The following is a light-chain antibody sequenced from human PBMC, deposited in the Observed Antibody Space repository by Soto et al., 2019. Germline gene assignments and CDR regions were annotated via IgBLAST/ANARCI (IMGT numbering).Light chain of an antibody. CDR2: DVS. V-gene: IGLV2-11*01. CDR1: SSDVGGYNY. Sequence: SALTQPRSVSWSPGQSVTISCTVTSSDVGGYNYVSWYQQHPGKAPKLMIYDVSKRPSGVPDRFSGSKSGNTASLTISGLQAEDEADYYCCSYAGSYPYVFGTGTKVTVL. J-gene: IGLJ1*01. CDR3: CSYAGSYPYV.